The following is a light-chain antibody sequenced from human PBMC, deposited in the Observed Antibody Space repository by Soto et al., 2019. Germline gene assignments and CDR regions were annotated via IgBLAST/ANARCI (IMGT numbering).Light chain of an antibody. CDR1: QSVSSD. V-gene: IGKV3-11*01. CDR2: DTS. Sequence: EIVMTQSPATLSVSPGERATLSCSAGQSVSSDLAWYQQKPGQAPRLLIYDTSNRATGIPARFSGGGSGTDFTLTISSLEPEDFAVYYCQQRSNWPLTFGGGTKVDIK. CDR3: QQRSNWPLT. J-gene: IGKJ4*01.